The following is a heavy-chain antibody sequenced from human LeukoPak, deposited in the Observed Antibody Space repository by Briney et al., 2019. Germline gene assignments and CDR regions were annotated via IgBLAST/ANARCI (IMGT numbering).Heavy chain of an antibody. CDR2: IYYSGST. CDR1: GGSISSYY. D-gene: IGHD2-21*02. V-gene: IGHV4-59*01. J-gene: IGHJ2*01. CDR3: ARSAPYCGGDCFDL. Sequence: PSETLSLTCTAPGGSISSYYWSWIRQPPGKGLEWIGYIYYSGSTNYNPSLKSRVTISVDTSKNQFSLKLSSVTAADTAVYYCARSAPYCGGDCFDLWGRGTLVTVSS.